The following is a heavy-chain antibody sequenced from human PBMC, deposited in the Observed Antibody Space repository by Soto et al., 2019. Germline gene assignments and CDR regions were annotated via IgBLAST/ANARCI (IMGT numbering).Heavy chain of an antibody. D-gene: IGHD2-15*01. V-gene: IGHV1-2*04. Sequence: ASVKVSCKASGYTFTGYYMHWVRQAPGQGLEWMGWVNPNSGGTNYAQKFQGWVTMTRDTSISTAYMELSRLRSDDTAVYYCARLARYCSGGSCYPLFDPWGQGTLVTVSS. CDR1: GYTFTGYY. CDR2: VNPNSGGT. CDR3: ARLARYCSGGSCYPLFDP. J-gene: IGHJ5*02.